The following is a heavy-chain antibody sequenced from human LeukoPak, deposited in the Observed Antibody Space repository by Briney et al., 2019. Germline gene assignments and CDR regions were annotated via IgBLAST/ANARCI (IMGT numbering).Heavy chain of an antibody. J-gene: IGHJ5*02. V-gene: IGHV4-34*01. CDR1: GGSFSGYY. Sequence: PSETLTLTCAVYGGSFSGYYWTWIRQPPGKGLEWIGEINHSRSTNYNPSLKSRVTISVDTSKNQFSLNLSSVTAADTAVYYCARGICRSTSCYLYWFDPGGEGTLVTVSS. CDR2: INHSRST. CDR3: ARGICRSTSCYLYWFDP. D-gene: IGHD2-2*01.